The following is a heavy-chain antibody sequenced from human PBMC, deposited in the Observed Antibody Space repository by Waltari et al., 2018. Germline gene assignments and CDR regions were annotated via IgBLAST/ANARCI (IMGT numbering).Heavy chain of an antibody. D-gene: IGHD3-22*01. CDR3: ARHLYSIDYLELAK. V-gene: IGHV3-23*01. Sequence: EEHLLESGGGLAQPGGSLRLSCAASGFNFISYAMSWVRQAPGKGREWVVGISESGVITKYADSVKGRFTVSRDNSKNTVFLHLNSLRAEDTAIYYCARHLYSIDYLELAKWGQGTLVTVSS. J-gene: IGHJ4*02. CDR1: GFNFISYA. CDR2: ISESGVIT.